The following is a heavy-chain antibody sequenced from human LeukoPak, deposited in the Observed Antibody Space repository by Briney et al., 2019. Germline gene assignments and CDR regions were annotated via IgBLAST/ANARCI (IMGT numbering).Heavy chain of an antibody. CDR1: GFTFSSYG. Sequence: GGSLRLSCAAPGFTFSSYGVHWVRQAPGKGLEWVAVISYDGSNKYYADSVKGRFTISRDNSKNTLYLQMNSLRAEDTAVYYCAKGLRYYYDSSGAFDYWGQGTLVTVSS. V-gene: IGHV3-30*18. CDR2: ISYDGSNK. J-gene: IGHJ4*02. D-gene: IGHD3-22*01. CDR3: AKGLRYYYDSSGAFDY.